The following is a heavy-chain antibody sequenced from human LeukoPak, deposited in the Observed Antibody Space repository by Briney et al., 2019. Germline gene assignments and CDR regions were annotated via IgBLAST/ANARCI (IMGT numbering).Heavy chain of an antibody. CDR1: GGSISSSNW. CDR3: ARDEYYYDSSGYRGYYFDY. Sequence: PSETLSLTCAVSGGSISSSNWWSWVRQPPGKGLEWIGEIYHSGSTYYNPSLKSRVTISVDTSKNQFSLKLGSVTAADTAVYYCARDEYYYDSSGYRGYYFDYWGQGTLVTVSS. J-gene: IGHJ4*02. V-gene: IGHV4-4*02. D-gene: IGHD3-22*01. CDR2: IYHSGST.